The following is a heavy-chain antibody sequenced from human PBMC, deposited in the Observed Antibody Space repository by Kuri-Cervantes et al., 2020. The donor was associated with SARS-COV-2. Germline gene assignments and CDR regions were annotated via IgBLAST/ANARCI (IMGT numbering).Heavy chain of an antibody. Sequence: GGSLRLSRAASGFTFSSYAMSWVRQAPGKGLEWVSAISGSGGSTYYADSVKGRFTISRDNSKNTLYLQMNSLRAEDTAVYYCATELTYSSGWYGVWDYWGQGTLVTVSS. CDR3: ATELTYSSGWYGVWDY. J-gene: IGHJ4*02. V-gene: IGHV3-23*01. CDR2: ISGSGGST. CDR1: GFTFSSYA. D-gene: IGHD6-19*01.